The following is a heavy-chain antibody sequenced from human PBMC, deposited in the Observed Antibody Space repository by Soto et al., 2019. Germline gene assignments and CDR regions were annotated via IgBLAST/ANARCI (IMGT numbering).Heavy chain of an antibody. CDR3: ARLMAIFDWIFDY. CDR2: IYYSGST. D-gene: IGHD3-9*01. CDR1: GVSISSYY. J-gene: IGHJ4*02. Sequence: QVPLQESGPGLVTPSETLSLTCTVSGVSISSYYWSWIRQPPGWGLEWIGYIYYSGSTDYTPSFKRRVAMSVDTSKNQSSLKLSSVTAADTAVYYCARLMAIFDWIFDYWGQGTLVTVSS. V-gene: IGHV4-59*08.